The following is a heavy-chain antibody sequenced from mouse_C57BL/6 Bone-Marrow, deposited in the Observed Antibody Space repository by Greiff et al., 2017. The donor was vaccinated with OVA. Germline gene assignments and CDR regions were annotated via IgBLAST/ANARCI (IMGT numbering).Heavy chain of an antibody. CDR3: ARVGYYGSSFDY. CDR1: GYTFTSYW. D-gene: IGHD1-1*01. CDR2: IYPGSGST. Sequence: VQLQQPGAELVKPGASVKMSCKASGYTFTSYWITWVKQRPGQGLEWIGDIYPGSGSTNYNEKFKSKATLTVDTSSSTAYMQLSSLTSEDSAVYDCARVGYYGSSFDYWGQGTTLTVSS. V-gene: IGHV1-55*01. J-gene: IGHJ2*01.